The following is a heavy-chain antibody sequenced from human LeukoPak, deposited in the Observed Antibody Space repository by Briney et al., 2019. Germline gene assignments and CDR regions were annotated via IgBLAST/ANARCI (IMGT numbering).Heavy chain of an antibody. D-gene: IGHD3-22*01. CDR1: GFTFSSYA. CDR3: AREQYYYDSSGYCNDAFDI. CDR2: ISYDGSNK. V-gene: IGHV3-30-3*01. Sequence: PGGSLRLSCAASGFTFSSYAMHWVRQAAGKGLEWVAVISYDGSNKYYADSVKGRFTISRDNSKNTLYLQMNSLRAEDTAVYYCAREQYYYDSSGYCNDAFDIWGQGTMVTVSS. J-gene: IGHJ3*02.